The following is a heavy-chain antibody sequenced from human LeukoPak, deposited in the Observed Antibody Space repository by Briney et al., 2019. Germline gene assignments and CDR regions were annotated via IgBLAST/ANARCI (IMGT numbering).Heavy chain of an antibody. Sequence: SETLSLTCTVSGGSISNYYWSWIRQPAGKGLEWIGRIYSDGRTNYDLSLSSRLAMSVDTSKNQFSLKLSSVTAADTAVYYCARDLSSRGVISRDHWGQGTLVTVSS. J-gene: IGHJ4*02. CDR3: ARDLSSRGVISRDH. V-gene: IGHV4-4*07. D-gene: IGHD3-10*01. CDR1: GGSISNYY. CDR2: IYSDGRT.